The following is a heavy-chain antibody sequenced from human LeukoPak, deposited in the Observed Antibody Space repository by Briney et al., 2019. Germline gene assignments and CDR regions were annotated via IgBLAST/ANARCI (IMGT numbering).Heavy chain of an antibody. CDR2: ISYSGGP. CDR1: GGSVSSGPYY. J-gene: IGHJ4*02. V-gene: IGHV4-61*01. CDR3: ARTSDGNSRYFDS. D-gene: IGHD5-24*01. Sequence: SSETLSLTCTVSGGSVSSGPYYWSWIRQPPGKGLEWIGYISYSGGPYYNPSLKSRVTISVDTSKNQFSLKLSSVTAADTAVYFCARTSDGNSRYFDSWGQGTLVTVSS.